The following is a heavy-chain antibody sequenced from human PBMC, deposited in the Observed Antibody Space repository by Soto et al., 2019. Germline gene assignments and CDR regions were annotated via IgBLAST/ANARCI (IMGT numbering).Heavy chain of an antibody. D-gene: IGHD3-22*01. CDR2: IYWNDDK. J-gene: IGHJ4*02. V-gene: IGHV2-5*01. Sequence: QITLKESGPTLVKPTQTLTLTCTFSGFSLSTSGVGVGWIRQPPGKALEWLALIYWNDDKRYSPSLKSRLTITKDTSKNQVVLTMTNMDPVDTATYYCAHRGYYDSRGVAYYFDYWGQGTLVTVSS. CDR3: AHRGYYDSRGVAYYFDY. CDR1: GFSLSTSGVG.